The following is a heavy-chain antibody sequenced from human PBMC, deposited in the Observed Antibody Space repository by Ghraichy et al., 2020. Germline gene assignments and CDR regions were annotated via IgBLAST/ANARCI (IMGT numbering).Heavy chain of an antibody. V-gene: IGHV3-66*01. CDR1: GFTVSSNY. D-gene: IGHD3-10*01. J-gene: IGHJ4*02. Sequence: GSMRLSCAASGFTVSSNYMSWVRQAPGKGLEWVSVIYSGGSTYYADSVKGRFTISRDNSKNTLYLQMNSLRAEDTAVYYCARSYAYYYGSGTPGYFDYWGQGTLVTVSS. CDR2: IYSGGST. CDR3: ARSYAYYYGSGTPGYFDY.